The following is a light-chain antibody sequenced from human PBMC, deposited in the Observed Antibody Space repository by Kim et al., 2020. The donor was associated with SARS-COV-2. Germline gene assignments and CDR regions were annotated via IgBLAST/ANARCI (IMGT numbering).Light chain of an antibody. Sequence: SPGERATLSCRASQSVSSSYLAWYQQKPGQDPRLLIYGAASRATGIPDRFSGSGSGTDFTLTISRLEPEDFAVYYCQQYGSSLYTFGQGTKLEI. CDR1: QSVSSSY. V-gene: IGKV3-20*01. CDR2: GAA. CDR3: QQYGSSLYT. J-gene: IGKJ2*01.